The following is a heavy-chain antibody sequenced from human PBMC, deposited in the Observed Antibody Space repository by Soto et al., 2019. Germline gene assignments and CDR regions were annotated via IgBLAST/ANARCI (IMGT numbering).Heavy chain of an antibody. CDR2: ISGTGSST. CDR1: GFTFSSYA. V-gene: IGHV3-23*01. CDR3: AKAGGIAVPGTHLDY. D-gene: IGHD6-19*01. J-gene: IGHJ4*02. Sequence: EVQLLESVGGSVQPGGSLRLSCAASGFTFSSYAMSWVRQAPGKGLEWVSAISGTGSSTNYADSVEGRFTISRDNSKNTLYLQMSSLRAEDTAVYYCAKAGGIAVPGTHLDYWGQGTLVTVSS.